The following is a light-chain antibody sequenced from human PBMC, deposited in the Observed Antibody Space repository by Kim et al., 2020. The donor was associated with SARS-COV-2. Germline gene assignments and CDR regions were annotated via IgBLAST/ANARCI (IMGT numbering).Light chain of an antibody. CDR2: LNSDGSH. J-gene: IGLJ2*01. V-gene: IGLV4-69*01. CDR1: SGYSSYD. CDR3: HTWATAIV. Sequence: GASVKLTCTLSSGYSSYDITWHEQQPEKGPRYLMKLNSDGSHIKGDGIPDRFSGSSSGAERYLTISNLQSEDEADYYCHTWATAIVFGGGTQLTVL.